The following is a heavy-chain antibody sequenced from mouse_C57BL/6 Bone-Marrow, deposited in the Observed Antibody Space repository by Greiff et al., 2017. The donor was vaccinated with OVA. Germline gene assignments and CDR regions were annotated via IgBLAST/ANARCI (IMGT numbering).Heavy chain of an antibody. CDR3: ARGGRRAMDY. CDR2: IDPSDSET. J-gene: IGHJ4*01. Sequence: VKLQQPGAELVRPGSSVKLSCKASGYTFTSYWMHWVKQRPIQGLEWIGNIDPSDSETHYNQKFKDKATLTVDKSSSTAYMQLSSLTSEDSAVYYCARGGRRAMDYWGQGTSVTVSS. V-gene: IGHV1-52*01. CDR1: GYTFTSYW. D-gene: IGHD3-3*01.